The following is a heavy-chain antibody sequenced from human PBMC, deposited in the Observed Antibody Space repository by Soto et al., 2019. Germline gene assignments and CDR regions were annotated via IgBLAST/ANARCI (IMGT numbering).Heavy chain of an antibody. CDR2: IIPIFGTA. J-gene: IGHJ6*01. V-gene: IGHV1-69*01. Sequence: QVQLVQSGAEVKKPGSSVKVSCKASGGTFSSYAISWVRQAPGQGLEWMGGIIPIFGTANYAQKFQGRVTITADESTSTAYMELSSLRSEDTAVYYCARVPAPDYGDYDPPGSYYYYGMDVWGPRDHGHRLL. D-gene: IGHD4-17*01. CDR3: ARVPAPDYGDYDPPGSYYYYGMDV. CDR1: GGTFSSYA.